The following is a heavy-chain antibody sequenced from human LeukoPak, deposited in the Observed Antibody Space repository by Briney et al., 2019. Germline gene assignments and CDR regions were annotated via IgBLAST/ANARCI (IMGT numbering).Heavy chain of an antibody. CDR1: GFTFDDYA. Sequence: GRSLRLSCAASGFTFDDYAMHWVRQAPGKGLEWVSGISWNSGSIGYADSVKGRFTIFRDNAKNSLYLQMNSLRAEDTALYYCAKDIGSSGYYYPDYWGQGTLVTVSS. CDR3: AKDIGSSGYYYPDY. V-gene: IGHV3-9*01. D-gene: IGHD3-22*01. CDR2: ISWNSGSI. J-gene: IGHJ4*02.